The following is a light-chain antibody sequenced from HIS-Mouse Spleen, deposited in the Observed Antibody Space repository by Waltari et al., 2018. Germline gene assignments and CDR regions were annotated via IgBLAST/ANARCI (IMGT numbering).Light chain of an antibody. Sequence: QSALTQPASVSGSPGQSITISCTGTSSDVGSYNLVSWYQQHAGKAPKPMIYECSKRPAGVSNRFSCSKSGNTASLTISGLQAEDEADYYCCSYAGSSTFEVFGGGTKLTVL. CDR2: ECS. J-gene: IGLJ2*01. CDR1: SSDVGSYNL. CDR3: CSYAGSSTFEV. V-gene: IGLV2-23*03.